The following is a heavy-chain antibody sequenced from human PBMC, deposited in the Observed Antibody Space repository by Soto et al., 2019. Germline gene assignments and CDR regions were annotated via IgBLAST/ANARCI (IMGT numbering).Heavy chain of an antibody. Sequence: SETLSLTXTVSGGSISSYYWSWIRQPPGKGLEWIGYIYYSGSTNYNPSLKSRVTISVDTSKNQFSLKLSSVTAADTAVYYCARGTYIYGYFDYWGQGTLVTVSS. CDR1: GGSISSYY. J-gene: IGHJ4*02. D-gene: IGHD5-18*01. CDR2: IYYSGST. V-gene: IGHV4-59*01. CDR3: ARGTYIYGYFDY.